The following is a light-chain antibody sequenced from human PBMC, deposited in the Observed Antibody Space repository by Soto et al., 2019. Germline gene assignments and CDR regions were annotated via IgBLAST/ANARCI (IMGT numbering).Light chain of an antibody. CDR3: CSHVGGSSPQWV. CDR2: EVN. V-gene: IGLV2-23*02. J-gene: IGLJ3*02. CDR1: SNDVGGYNL. Sequence: QSVLTQPASVSGSPGQSITISCTGTSNDVGGYNLVSWFQQHPGKAPKLMISEVNKRPSGVSNRFSGSMSANTASLTISGLQAEDEADYYCCSHVGGSSPQWVFGGGTKLTVL.